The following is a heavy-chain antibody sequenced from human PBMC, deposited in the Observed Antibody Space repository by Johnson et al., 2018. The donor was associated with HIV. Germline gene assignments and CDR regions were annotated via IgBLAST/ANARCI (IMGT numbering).Heavy chain of an antibody. D-gene: IGHD5-12*01. V-gene: IGHV3-30-3*01. CDR1: GFTFNSYA. CDR3: ARDHSGYDSVTDAFDI. Sequence: QVQLVESGGGVVQPGRSLRLSCAASGFTFNSYAIHWVRQAPGKGLEWVAVISYDGSDKYYADSVKGRFTISSDNSKNTLYLEMNSLRAEDTAVYYCARDHSGYDSVTDAFDIWGQGTMVTVSS. J-gene: IGHJ3*02. CDR2: ISYDGSDK.